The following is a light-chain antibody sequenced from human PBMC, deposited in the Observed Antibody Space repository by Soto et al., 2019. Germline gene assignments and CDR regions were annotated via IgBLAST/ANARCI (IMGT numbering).Light chain of an antibody. V-gene: IGLV2-11*01. CDR1: NSDVGTYNY. J-gene: IGLJ2*01. CDR2: DVS. CDR3: CSYTGVSL. Sequence: QSALTQPRSVSGSPGQSVTISCTGTNSDVGTYNYVSWCQQHPGKAPKLMIYDVSKRPSGVPNRFSGSKSGNTASLTISGLQAEDEADYYCCSYTGVSLFGGGTKVTVL.